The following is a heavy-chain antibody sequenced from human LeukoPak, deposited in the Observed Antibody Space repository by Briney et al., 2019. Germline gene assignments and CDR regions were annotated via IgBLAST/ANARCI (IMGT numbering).Heavy chain of an antibody. Sequence: GGSLRLSCAASGFTFSSYSMNWVRQAPGKGLEWVSAISGSGGSTYYADSVEGRFTISRDNSKNTLYLQMNSLRAEDTAVYYCAKWGQYCSGGSCYSFSFDIWGQGTMVTVSS. V-gene: IGHV3-23*01. J-gene: IGHJ3*02. D-gene: IGHD2-15*01. CDR1: GFTFSSYS. CDR3: AKWGQYCSGGSCYSFSFDI. CDR2: ISGSGGST.